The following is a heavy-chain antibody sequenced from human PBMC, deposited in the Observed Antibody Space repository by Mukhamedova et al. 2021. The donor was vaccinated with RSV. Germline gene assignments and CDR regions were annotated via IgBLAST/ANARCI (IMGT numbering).Heavy chain of an antibody. CDR2: ISGSGGST. CDR3: ATPDSSGYYYYLDY. D-gene: IGHD3-22*01. J-gene: IGHJ4*02. Sequence: GKGLEWASAISGSGGSTYYADSVKGRFTISRDNSKNTLYLHMNSLRAEDTAVYYCATPDSSGYYYYLDYWGQGTLVTASS. V-gene: IGHV3-23*01.